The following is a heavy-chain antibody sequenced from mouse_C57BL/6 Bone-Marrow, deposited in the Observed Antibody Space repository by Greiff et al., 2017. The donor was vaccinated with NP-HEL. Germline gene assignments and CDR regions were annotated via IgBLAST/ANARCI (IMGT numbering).Heavy chain of an antibody. V-gene: IGHV1-39*01. CDR1: GYSFTDYN. J-gene: IGHJ4*01. CDR2: INPNYGTT. CDR3: ATRDHKGAYYYAMDY. Sequence: VQLQQSGPELVKPGASVKISCKASGYSFTDYNMNWVKQSNGKSLEWIGVINPNYGTTSYNQKFKGKATLTVDQSSSTAYMQLNSLTSEDSAVYYCATRDHKGAYYYAMDYWGQGTSVTVSS. D-gene: IGHD1-3*01.